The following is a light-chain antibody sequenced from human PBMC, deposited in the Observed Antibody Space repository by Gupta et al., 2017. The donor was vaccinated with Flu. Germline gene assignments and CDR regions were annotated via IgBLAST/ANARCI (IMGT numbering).Light chain of an antibody. CDR3: ISYTSLSTRV. CDR1: ISDVGGFNQ. Sequence: ISISCTGTISDVGGFNQVSWYQQHPGKAHNLMIYEVSNRPAVVANRFSGSKSGNTASLTISVLPAEDEADYYCISYTSLSTRVFGGGTKLIVL. J-gene: IGLJ3*02. V-gene: IGLV2-14*01. CDR2: EVS.